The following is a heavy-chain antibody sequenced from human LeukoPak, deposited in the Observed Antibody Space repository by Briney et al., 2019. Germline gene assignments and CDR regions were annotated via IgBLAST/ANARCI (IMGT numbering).Heavy chain of an antibody. CDR3: ARRIGSGWYDY. D-gene: IGHD6-19*01. CDR2: LYYSGST. CDR1: GGSISSYF. J-gene: IGHJ4*02. Sequence: SETLSLTCTVSGGSISSYFWTWIRQPPGKGLEWIGYLYYSGSTNYNPSLKSRVTMSLDTSMNQFSLKLTSVTAADTAMYYCARRIGSGWYDYWGQGTLVTVSS. V-gene: IGHV4-59*01.